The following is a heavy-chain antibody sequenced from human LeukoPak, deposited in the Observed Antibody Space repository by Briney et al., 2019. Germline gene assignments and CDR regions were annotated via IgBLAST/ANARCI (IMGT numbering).Heavy chain of an antibody. D-gene: IGHD3-22*01. Sequence: GGSLRLSCAASGFTVTNFAMSWVRQAPGKGLEWVSLISASGTSTYYEDSVKGRFTISRDDSKNTLYLQMSSLRDEDTAVYYCAKGDDSSGYSMGLTDAFDIWGQGTIVTVS. CDR1: GFTVTNFA. CDR2: ISASGTST. CDR3: AKGDDSSGYSMGLTDAFDI. J-gene: IGHJ3*02. V-gene: IGHV3-23*01.